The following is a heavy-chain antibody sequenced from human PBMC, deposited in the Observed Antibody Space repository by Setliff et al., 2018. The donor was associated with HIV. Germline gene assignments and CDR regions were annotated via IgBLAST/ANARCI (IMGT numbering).Heavy chain of an antibody. CDR3: ARHRQWHLLPDH. D-gene: IGHD6-19*01. Sequence: LSLTCTVSGGPISTDHNWGWFRQPPGKGLEWIAGIHEKGRTYYNPSLKSRVTILMDTSNKQFSVRLRSVTAADTATYYCARHRQWHLLPDHWGQGVWVTVSS. CDR1: GGPISTDHN. V-gene: IGHV4-39*01. J-gene: IGHJ4*02. CDR2: IHEKGRT.